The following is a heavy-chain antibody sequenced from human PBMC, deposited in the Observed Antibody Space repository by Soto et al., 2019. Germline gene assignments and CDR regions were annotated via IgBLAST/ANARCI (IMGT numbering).Heavy chain of an antibody. CDR3: ERHPAPRAHADY. CDR1: GYSFTSYW. J-gene: IGHJ4*02. CDR2: IDPSDSYT. Sequence: ESLKISCKGSGYSFTSYWISWVRQMPGKGLEWMGRIDPSDSYTNYSPSFQGHVTISADKSISTAYLQWSSLKASDTAMYYCERHPAPRAHADYWGQGTLVTVSS. V-gene: IGHV5-10-1*01.